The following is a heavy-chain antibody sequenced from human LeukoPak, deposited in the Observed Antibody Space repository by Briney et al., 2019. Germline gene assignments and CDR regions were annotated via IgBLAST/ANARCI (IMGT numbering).Heavy chain of an antibody. CDR1: GYTFSSFE. CDR2: MNPNSGNT. V-gene: IGHV1-8*01. J-gene: IGHJ4*02. D-gene: IGHD2-15*01. Sequence: GSLEVSRMAFGYTFSSFEINWVRQATGQGLEWMGWMNPNSGNTGYSQKFQGRVTMTRNTSISTAYMELSSLRSEDTAVYYCAREEIFRCSGGSCYFDYWGQGTLVTVSS. CDR3: AREEIFRCSGGSCYFDY.